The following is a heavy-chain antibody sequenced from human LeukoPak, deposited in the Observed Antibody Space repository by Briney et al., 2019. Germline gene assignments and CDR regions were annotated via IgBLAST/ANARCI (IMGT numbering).Heavy chain of an antibody. CDR3: ARGQQWLVRPSFDY. CDR1: GFTFSTYS. J-gene: IGHJ4*02. D-gene: IGHD6-19*01. V-gene: IGHV3-21*01. Sequence: GGSLRLSCAASGFTFSTYSMNWARQAPGKGLEWVSSISSSSNYIYYADSVKGRFTISRDNAKNSLYLQMNSLRAEDTAVYYCARGQQWLVRPSFDYWGQGTLVTVSS. CDR2: ISSSSNYI.